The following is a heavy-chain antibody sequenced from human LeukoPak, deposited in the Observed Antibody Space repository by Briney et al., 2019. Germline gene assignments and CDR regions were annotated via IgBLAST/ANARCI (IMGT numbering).Heavy chain of an antibody. D-gene: IGHD1-1*01. Sequence: GASVKVSCKASGYTFTSYYMHWVRQAPGQGLEWMGWISAYNGNTNYAQKLQGRVTMTTDTSTSTAYMELRSLRSDDTAVYYCARDSTRELDYWGQGTLVTVSS. V-gene: IGHV1-18*04. CDR3: ARDSTRELDY. CDR2: ISAYNGNT. CDR1: GYTFTSYY. J-gene: IGHJ4*02.